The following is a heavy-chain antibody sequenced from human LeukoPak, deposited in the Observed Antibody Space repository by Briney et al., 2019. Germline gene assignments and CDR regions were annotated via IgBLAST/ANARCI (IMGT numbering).Heavy chain of an antibody. D-gene: IGHD2-15*01. V-gene: IGHV5-51*01. CDR2: IYPGDSDT. CDR1: GYSFTSYW. J-gene: IGHJ4*02. CDR3: ATQSHYCSGGSCYPGHFDY. Sequence: KYGESLKISCKGSGYSFTSYWIGWVRQMPGKGLEWMGIIYPGDSDTRYSPSFQGQVTISADKSISTAYLQWSSLKASDTAMYYCATQSHYCSGGSCYPGHFDYWGQGTLVTVSS.